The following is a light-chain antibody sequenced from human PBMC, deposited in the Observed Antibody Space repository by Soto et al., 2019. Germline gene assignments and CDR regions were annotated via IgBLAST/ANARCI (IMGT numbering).Light chain of an antibody. CDR1: QSVGSA. V-gene: IGKV3-11*01. J-gene: IGKJ5*01. Sequence: EIVLTQSPATLSLSPGQRATLSCRASQSVGSALAWYQEKPGQAPRLLIYDAFNRATGIPARFSGSGSGTDFTLTISSLEPEDFAVYYCQQRSDWPLITFGQGTRLDIK. CDR2: DAF. CDR3: QQRSDWPLIT.